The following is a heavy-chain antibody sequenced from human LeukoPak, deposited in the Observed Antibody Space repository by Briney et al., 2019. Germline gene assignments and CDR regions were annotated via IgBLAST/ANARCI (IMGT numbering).Heavy chain of an antibody. J-gene: IGHJ1*01. V-gene: IGHV3-30*02. D-gene: IGHD4-17*01. Sequence: GALRLSCAASGFTFSSYGMHWVRQAPGKGLEWVAFIRYDGSNKYYADSVKGRFTISRDNSKNTLYLQMNSLRAEDTAVYYCVKEIYGDSTGGRFQHWGQGTLVTVSS. CDR3: VKEIYGDSTGGRFQH. CDR2: IRYDGSNK. CDR1: GFTFSSYG.